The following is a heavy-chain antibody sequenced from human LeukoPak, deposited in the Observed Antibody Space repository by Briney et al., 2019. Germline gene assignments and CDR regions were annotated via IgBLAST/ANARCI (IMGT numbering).Heavy chain of an antibody. J-gene: IGHJ5*02. V-gene: IGHV1-3*01. CDR2: INAGYGNT. CDR3: ARVDQDIVVGPAFDP. CDR1: GYTFTSYA. D-gene: IGHD2-2*01. Sequence: ASVKVSCKASGYTFTSYAMHWVRQAPGQRLEWMGWINAGYGNTKYSQKFQGRVTITRDTSASTAYMELSSLRSEDTAVYYCARVDQDIVVGPAFDPWGQGTLVTVSS.